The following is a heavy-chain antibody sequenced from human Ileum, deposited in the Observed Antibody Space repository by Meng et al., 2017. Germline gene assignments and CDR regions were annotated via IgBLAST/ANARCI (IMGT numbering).Heavy chain of an antibody. CDR1: GGSISNTNYY. Sequence: QVQLQESGPRLVKPLQTLSLTCTVSGGSISNTNYYWDWIRQPPGKGLEWVGSIYYNGNTYYNPSLKSRVTISIDTSKNQFSLKLSSVTAADTAVYYCARYNYYDSSGHSNFDYWGQGTLVTVSS. V-gene: IGHV4-39*01. D-gene: IGHD3-22*01. CDR3: ARYNYYDSSGHSNFDY. CDR2: IYYNGNT. J-gene: IGHJ4*02.